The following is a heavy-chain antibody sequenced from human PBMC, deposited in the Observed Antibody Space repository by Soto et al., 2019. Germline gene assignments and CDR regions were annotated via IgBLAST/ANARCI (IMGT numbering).Heavy chain of an antibody. V-gene: IGHV3-15*05. D-gene: IGHD6-19*01. CDR2: IKSKGDGETI. CDR1: GFTFSNAW. CDR3: TTGTIMAVASRRGY. Sequence: EVQLVESGGGLVQPGGSLRLSCAASGFTFSNAWMTWVRQAPGKGLEWVGRIKSKGDGETIDYAAPVKGRITISRDDSKNTLYLQMNSLKIEDTAVYYCTTGTIMAVASRRGYWGQGTLVTVSS. J-gene: IGHJ4*02.